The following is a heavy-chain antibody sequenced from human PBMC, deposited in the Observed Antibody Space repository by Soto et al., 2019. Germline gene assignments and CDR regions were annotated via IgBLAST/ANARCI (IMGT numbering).Heavy chain of an antibody. Sequence: GESLKISCQGSGYSFTTYWIGWVRQMPGKGLEWMGIIYPGDSDTRYSPSFQGQVSISADKSISTAFLQWSSLKASDTAIYYCATRGYTTSWYDPDGPFDIWGQGTMVTVSS. J-gene: IGHJ3*02. CDR2: IYPGDSDT. CDR1: GYSFTTYW. CDR3: ATRGYTTSWYDPDGPFDI. D-gene: IGHD6-13*01. V-gene: IGHV5-51*01.